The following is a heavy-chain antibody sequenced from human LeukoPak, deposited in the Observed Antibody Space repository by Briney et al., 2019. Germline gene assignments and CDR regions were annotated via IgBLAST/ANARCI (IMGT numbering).Heavy chain of an antibody. Sequence: SETLSLTCTVSGGSISSSGYYWGWIRQPPGKGLEWIGSMYYSGSTYHNPSLKSRVTISVDTSKNQFSLKLSSVTAADTAVYYCAGGPLVRDFGYYYYYYYMDVWGKGTTVTVSS. V-gene: IGHV4-39*07. CDR3: AGGPLVRDFGYYYYYYYMDV. D-gene: IGHD6-6*01. CDR2: MYYSGST. CDR1: GGSISSSGYY. J-gene: IGHJ6*03.